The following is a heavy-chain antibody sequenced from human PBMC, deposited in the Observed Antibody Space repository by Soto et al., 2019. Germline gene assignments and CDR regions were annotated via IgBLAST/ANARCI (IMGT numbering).Heavy chain of an antibody. D-gene: IGHD3-16*01. V-gene: IGHV1-2*02. CDR2: MRPDSGGA. J-gene: IGHJ4*02. Sequence: ASVKVSCKASGYTFTGYYLHWIRQAPGQGLQWMGWMRPDSGGANYAQKFQGRVSMARDTSTSTFYMELSRLASDDTAVYYCARDPHEGVYDYWGQGTQVTVSS. CDR1: GYTFTGYY. CDR3: ARDPHEGVYDY.